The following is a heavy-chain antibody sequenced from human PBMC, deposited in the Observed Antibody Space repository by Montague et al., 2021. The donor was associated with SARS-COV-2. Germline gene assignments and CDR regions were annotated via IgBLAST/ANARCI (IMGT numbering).Heavy chain of an antibody. V-gene: IGHV4-34*12. Sequence: SETLSLTCAVYSGSFSGFIWSWIRQPPGKGLEWIGEIINSGSTNXNPSLKSRVTISVDTSKNQFSLKLTSVTAADTAVYYCARRGSLRSAVPVWGKGTTVTVSS. CDR3: ARRGSLRSAVPV. CDR2: IINSGST. CDR1: SGSFSGFI. D-gene: IGHD4-17*01. J-gene: IGHJ6*04.